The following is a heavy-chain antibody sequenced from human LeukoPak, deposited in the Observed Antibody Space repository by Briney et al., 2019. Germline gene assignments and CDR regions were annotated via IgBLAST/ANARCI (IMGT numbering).Heavy chain of an antibody. V-gene: IGHV4-30-4*01. CDR1: GGSISNGDYY. CDR3: ARDRPSMGSIDY. CDR2: IYYSGST. Sequence: SETLSLTCTVSGGSISNGDYYRSWIRQPPGKGLEWIGYIYYSGSTYYNPSLRSRVTISVDTSKNQFSLKLSSVTAADTAVYYCARDRPSMGSIDYWGQGTLVTVSS. J-gene: IGHJ4*02. D-gene: IGHD6-6*01.